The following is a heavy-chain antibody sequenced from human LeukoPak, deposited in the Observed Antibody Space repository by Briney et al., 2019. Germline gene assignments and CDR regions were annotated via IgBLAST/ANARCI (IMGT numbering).Heavy chain of an antibody. CDR3: ARGVDY. Sequence: GGSLRLSCAASGFTFRSFWMHWVRQAPGKGLVSVSRINSDGSSTSYADSVKGRFTISRDNAKNTLYLQMNSLRAEDTAVYCCARGVDYWGQGTLVTVSS. CDR1: GFTFRSFW. CDR2: INSDGSST. J-gene: IGHJ4*02. V-gene: IGHV3-74*01.